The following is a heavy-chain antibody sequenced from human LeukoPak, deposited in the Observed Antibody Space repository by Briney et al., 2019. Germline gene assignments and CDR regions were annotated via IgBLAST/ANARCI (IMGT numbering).Heavy chain of an antibody. Sequence: PGGSLRLSCAASGFTFSSYWMHWVRQAPGKGLVWVSRINSDGRSTNYADSVKGRFTISRDNAKNTLYPQMNSLRAEDTAVYYCARASAAGIMLDSWGQGTLVTVSS. D-gene: IGHD6-13*01. CDR1: GFTFSSYW. CDR3: ARASAAGIMLDS. V-gene: IGHV3-74*01. CDR2: INSDGRST. J-gene: IGHJ4*02.